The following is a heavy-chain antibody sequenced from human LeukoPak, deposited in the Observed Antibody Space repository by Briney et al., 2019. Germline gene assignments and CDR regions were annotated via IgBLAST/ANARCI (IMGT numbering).Heavy chain of an antibody. CDR3: ARLHVLVVVRYYFDH. Sequence: SETLSLTCTVSGGSISSGGYYWSWIRQPPGKGLEWIGYIYHSGSTYYNPSLKSRVTISVDTSKNQFSLKLSSVTAADTAVYYCARLHVLVVVRYYFDHWGQGTLVTVSS. CDR2: IYHSGST. CDR1: GGSISSGGYY. J-gene: IGHJ4*02. V-gene: IGHV4-30-2*03. D-gene: IGHD2-21*01.